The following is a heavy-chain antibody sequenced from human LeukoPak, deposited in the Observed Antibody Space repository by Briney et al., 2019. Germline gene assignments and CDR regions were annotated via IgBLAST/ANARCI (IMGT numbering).Heavy chain of an antibody. V-gene: IGHV3-23*01. J-gene: IGHJ4*02. D-gene: IGHD3-3*01. CDR2: ISGSGGST. CDR3: SKDFWSGYYDY. Sequence: GGSLRLSCAASGFTFSSYAMSWVRQAPGKGLEWVSAISGSGGSTYCADSVKGRFTISRDNSMNTLYLQMNSLRAEDTAVYYCSKDFWSGYYDYWGQGTLVTVSS. CDR1: GFTFSSYA.